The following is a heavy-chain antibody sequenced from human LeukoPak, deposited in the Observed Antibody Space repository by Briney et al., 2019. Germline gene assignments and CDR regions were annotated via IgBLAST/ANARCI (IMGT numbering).Heavy chain of an antibody. CDR1: GFSFNDAR. CDR2: IKRKTDGGTT. D-gene: IGHD2-15*01. J-gene: IGHJ4*02. V-gene: IGHV3-15*01. CDR3: TTDTRRVVVPK. Sequence: GGSLRLSCAASGFSFNDARMSWVPQAPGKGLEWVGRIKRKTDGGTTDYAARVKGRFRISRDDSKTSLYLQMNNLQTADTAVYYCTTDTRRVVVPKWGQGTLVTVSS.